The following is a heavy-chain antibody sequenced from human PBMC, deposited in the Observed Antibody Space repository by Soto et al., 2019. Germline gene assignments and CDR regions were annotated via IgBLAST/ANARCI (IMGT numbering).Heavy chain of an antibody. J-gene: IGHJ3*02. CDR3: ARDHYDSSGYHDAFDI. CDR2: TYYRSKWYN. Sequence: PSQTLSLTCAISGDSVSSNSAAWNWIRQSPSRGLEWLGRTYYRSKWYNDYAVSVKSRITINPGTSKNQLSLQLNSVTPEDTAVYYCARDHYDSSGYHDAFDIWGQGTMVTVS. V-gene: IGHV6-1*01. D-gene: IGHD3-22*01. CDR1: GDSVSSNSAA.